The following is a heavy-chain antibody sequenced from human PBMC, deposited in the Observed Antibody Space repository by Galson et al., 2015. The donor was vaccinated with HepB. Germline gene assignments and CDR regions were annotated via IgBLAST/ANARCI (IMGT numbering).Heavy chain of an antibody. CDR2: IYHSGST. Sequence: ETLSLTCAVSGGSISSSNWWSWVRQPPGKGLEWIGEIYHSGSTNYNPSLKSRVTISVDKSKNQFSLKLSSVTAADTAVYYCAGHYYDSSGFGFDPWGQGTLVTVSS. CDR3: AGHYYDSSGFGFDP. V-gene: IGHV4-4*02. D-gene: IGHD3-22*01. CDR1: GGSISSSNW. J-gene: IGHJ5*02.